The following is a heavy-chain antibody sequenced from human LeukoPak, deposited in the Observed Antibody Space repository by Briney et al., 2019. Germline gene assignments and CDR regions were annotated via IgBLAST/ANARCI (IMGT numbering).Heavy chain of an antibody. Sequence: GGSLRLSCAASGFTFSSYAMSWVRQAPGMGLEWVSAISGSGGSTYYADSVKGRFTISRDNSKNTLYLQMNSLRAEDTAVYYCAKDFSIIAVAGTMDYWGQGTLVTVSS. CDR2: ISGSGGST. J-gene: IGHJ4*02. CDR1: GFTFSSYA. V-gene: IGHV3-23*01. D-gene: IGHD6-19*01. CDR3: AKDFSIIAVAGTMDY.